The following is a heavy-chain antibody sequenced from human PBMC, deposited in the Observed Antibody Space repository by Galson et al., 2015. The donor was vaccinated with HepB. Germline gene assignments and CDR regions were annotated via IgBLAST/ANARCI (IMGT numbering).Heavy chain of an antibody. J-gene: IGHJ6*03. CDR2: ISYDGSKK. CDR1: GFTFSSYD. D-gene: IGHD3-16*01. CDR3: AKVGGLRLGVTDYYMDV. V-gene: IGHV3-30*18. Sequence: SLRLSCAASGFTFSSYDMHWVRQAPGKGLEWVAVISYDGSKKYYADSLKGRFTISRDNSKNTLYLQMNSLRAEDTAVYYCAKVGGLRLGVTDYYMDVWGKGTTVTVSS.